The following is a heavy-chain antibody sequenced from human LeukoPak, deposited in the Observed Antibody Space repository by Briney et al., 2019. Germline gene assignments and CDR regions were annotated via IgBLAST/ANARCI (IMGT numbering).Heavy chain of an antibody. J-gene: IGHJ6*03. CDR2: INPSGGST. V-gene: IGHV1-46*01. CDR1: GYTFTSYY. D-gene: IGHD6-6*01. CDR3: VLIRDYYYYYMDV. Sequence: GASVKVSCKASGYTFTSYYMHWVRQAPGQGLEWMGIINPSGGSTSYAQKFQGRVTMTRDMSTSTVYMELSSLRSEDTAVYYCVLIRDYYYYYMDVWGKGTTVTVSS.